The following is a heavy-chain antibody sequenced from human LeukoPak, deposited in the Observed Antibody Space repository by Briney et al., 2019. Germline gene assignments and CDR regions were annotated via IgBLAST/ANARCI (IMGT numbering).Heavy chain of an antibody. D-gene: IGHD4-17*01. J-gene: IGHJ4*02. CDR2: ISWNSDSI. V-gene: IGHV3-9*01. CDR1: GFTFDDYA. Sequence: PGGSLRLSCAASGFTFDDYAMHWVRQAPGKGLEWVSGISWNSDSIGYADSVKGRFTISRDNAKNSLYLQMNSLRAEDTALYYRAKAPYGDYYFDYWGQGTLVTVSS. CDR3: AKAPYGDYYFDY.